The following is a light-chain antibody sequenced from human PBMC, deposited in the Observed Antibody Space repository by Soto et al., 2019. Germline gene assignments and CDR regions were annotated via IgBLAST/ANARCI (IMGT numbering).Light chain of an antibody. CDR1: QSISSF. CDR3: QQSYNTPRT. V-gene: IGKV1-39*01. J-gene: IGKJ1*01. Sequence: DIPMTQSPSSLSASVGDRVTITCRASQSISSFLNWYQQIPGKAPKLLIYAASSLQSGVPSRFSGSGSWTDFTLTISSLQPEDFATYYCQQSYNTPRTFGQGTTVAIK. CDR2: AAS.